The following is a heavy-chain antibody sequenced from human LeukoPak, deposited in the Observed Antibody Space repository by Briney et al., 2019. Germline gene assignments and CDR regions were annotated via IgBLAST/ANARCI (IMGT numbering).Heavy chain of an antibody. D-gene: IGHD1-20*01. CDR1: GGSISSKSYY. V-gene: IGHV4-61*02. CDR2: IYASGST. CDR3: ARDAAHNWNDVRFDY. Sequence: PSETLSLTCTVSGGSISSKSYYWSWIRQPAGKGLEWIGRIYASGSTDYNPSLKSRVTISRDTSKNEFSLILSSVTAADTAVYFCARDAAHNWNDVRFDYWGQGTLVTVSS. J-gene: IGHJ4*02.